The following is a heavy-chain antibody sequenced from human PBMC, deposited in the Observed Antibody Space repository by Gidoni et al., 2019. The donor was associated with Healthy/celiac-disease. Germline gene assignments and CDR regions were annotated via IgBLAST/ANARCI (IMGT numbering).Heavy chain of an antibody. J-gene: IGHJ5*02. CDR1: GGSFSGYY. CDR2: INHSGST. V-gene: IGHV4-34*01. CDR3: ARGVIAAAGTGWFDP. D-gene: IGHD6-13*01. Sequence: QVQLQQWVAGLLKPSETLSLTCAVYGGSFSGYYWIWIRQPPGKGLEWIGEINHSGSTNYHPSLKSRVTISVDTYKNQFSLKLSSVTAADTAVYYCARGVIAAAGTGWFDPWGQGTLVTVSS.